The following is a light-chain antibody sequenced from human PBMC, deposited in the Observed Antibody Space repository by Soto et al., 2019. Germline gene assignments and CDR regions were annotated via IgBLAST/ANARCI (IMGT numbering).Light chain of an antibody. CDR3: QQYDDWPPWT. V-gene: IGKV3-15*01. CDR2: GAS. Sequence: EIVMTQSPATLSVSPGERVTLSCRASESIGSNLAWYQQIPGQAPRLLMYGASTRATGIPARFSGSGSGTEFTLTISSLQSEDFGVYYRQQYDDWPPWTFGQGTKVDIK. J-gene: IGKJ1*01. CDR1: ESIGSN.